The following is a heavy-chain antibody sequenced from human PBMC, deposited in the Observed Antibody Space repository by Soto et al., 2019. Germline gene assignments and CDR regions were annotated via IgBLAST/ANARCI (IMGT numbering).Heavy chain of an antibody. CDR2: ISSDSATI. V-gene: IGHV3-11*01. J-gene: IGHJ4*02. D-gene: IGHD3-10*01. CDR1: GFTFSDHY. CDR3: ASDPYYYASYY. Sequence: GSLSVSCAASGFTFSDHYMTWIRQSPGKGLEWVSYISSDSATIYYTDSVQGRFTVSRDNAKNSVYLQMNSLRAEDTAVYYCASDPYYYASYYWGQGTLVTVSS.